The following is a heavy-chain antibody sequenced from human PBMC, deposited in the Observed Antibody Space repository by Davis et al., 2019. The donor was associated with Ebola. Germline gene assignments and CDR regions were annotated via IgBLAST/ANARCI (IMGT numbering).Heavy chain of an antibody. CDR3: VKRCGGVCYSYDY. J-gene: IGHJ4*02. V-gene: IGHV3-11*04. CDR1: GFTFSDYY. Sequence: PGGSLRLSCAASGFTFSDYYMSWIRQAPGKGLEWVSYISSSGSTIYYADSVKGRFTISRDNAKNSLYLQMSSLRAEDTAIYYCVKRCGGVCYSYDYWGQGTLVTVSS. CDR2: ISSSGSTI. D-gene: IGHD2-21*02.